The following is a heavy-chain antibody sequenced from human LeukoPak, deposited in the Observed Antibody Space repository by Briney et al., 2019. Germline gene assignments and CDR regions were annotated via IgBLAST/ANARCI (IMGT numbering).Heavy chain of an antibody. D-gene: IGHD6-6*01. J-gene: IGHJ5*02. Sequence: PGGSLRLSCAASGFPFTSYWMIWVRQAPGKGLEWVANIKDDGSEKYYVESVKGRFTISRDNAKNSLYLQMNSLRAEDTAVYYCASDKSSSYWFDPWGQGTLVTVSS. CDR2: IKDDGSEK. CDR3: ASDKSSSYWFDP. V-gene: IGHV3-7*01. CDR1: GFPFTSYW.